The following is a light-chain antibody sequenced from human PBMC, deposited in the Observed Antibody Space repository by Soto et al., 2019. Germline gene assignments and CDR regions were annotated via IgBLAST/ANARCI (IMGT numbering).Light chain of an antibody. CDR3: QSYDSRLRRV. CDR1: SSNIGAGYD. V-gene: IGLV1-40*01. CDR2: GNS. Sequence: QSVLTQPPSVSGAPGQRVTISCTGSSSNIGAGYDVHWYQQLPGTAPKLLIYGNSNRPSGVPDRFSGSKSGTSASLAITGLQAEDEADYYCQSYDSRLRRVFGGGTKVTFL. J-gene: IGLJ2*01.